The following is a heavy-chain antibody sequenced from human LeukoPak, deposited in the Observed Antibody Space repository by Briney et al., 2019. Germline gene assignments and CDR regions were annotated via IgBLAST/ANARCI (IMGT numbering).Heavy chain of an antibody. Sequence: GGSLTLPCAAPGSTTCTYDMHFDRPSRAKGLDFISIIGTSGDTYYAGSVKGRFTISRENAKNSLSLQMDSLRAEDTAVYYCAIQGRLLYGGKVPYSYWGQGTLVTVSS. V-gene: IGHV3-13*01. CDR1: GSTTCTYD. CDR2: IGTSGDT. J-gene: IGHJ4*02. D-gene: IGHD4-23*01. CDR3: AIQGRLLYGGKVPYSY.